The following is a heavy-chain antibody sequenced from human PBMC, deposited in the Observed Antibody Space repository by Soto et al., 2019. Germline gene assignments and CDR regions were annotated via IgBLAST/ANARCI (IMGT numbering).Heavy chain of an antibody. D-gene: IGHD6-13*01. V-gene: IGHV1-2*02. Sequence: ASVKVSCKASGYTFTGYYMHWVRQAPGQGLEWMGWINPNSGGTNYAQKFQGRVTMTRDTSISTAYMELGRLRSDDTAVYYCAREGAYSSRWFDPWGQGTPVTVSS. J-gene: IGHJ5*02. CDR1: GYTFTGYY. CDR3: AREGAYSSRWFDP. CDR2: INPNSGGT.